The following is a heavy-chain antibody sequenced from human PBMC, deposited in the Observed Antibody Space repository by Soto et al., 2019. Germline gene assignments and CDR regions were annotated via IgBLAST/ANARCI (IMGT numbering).Heavy chain of an antibody. CDR1: GFTLNSYG. Sequence: GGSLRLSCAASGFTLNSYGMHWVRQAPGKGLEWVAVLSYDGSNKYYADSVKGRFTISRDNSKNTLYLQMNSLRAEDTAVYYCAEDGGVATSHLYGMDVWGQGTTVTVSS. D-gene: IGHD2-2*01. V-gene: IGHV3-30*18. CDR2: LSYDGSNK. J-gene: IGHJ6*02. CDR3: AEDGGVATSHLYGMDV.